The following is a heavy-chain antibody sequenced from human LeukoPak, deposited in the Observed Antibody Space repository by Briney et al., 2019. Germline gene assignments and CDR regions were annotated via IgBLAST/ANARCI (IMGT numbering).Heavy chain of an antibody. V-gene: IGHV3-53*01. CDR2: FWTDGGT. Sequence: GGSLRLSCAASGFTVSYYYMSWVRQAPGKGLEWVSVFWTDGGTYYADSVRGRFTISRDDSKNTLFLQMDSLRAEDTAVYYCARDRAAADPWGQGTLVTVSS. J-gene: IGHJ5*02. CDR1: GFTVSYYY. D-gene: IGHD6-13*01. CDR3: ARDRAAADP.